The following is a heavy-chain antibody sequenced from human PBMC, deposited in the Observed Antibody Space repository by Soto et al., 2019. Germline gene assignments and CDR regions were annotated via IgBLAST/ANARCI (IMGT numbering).Heavy chain of an antibody. CDR2: IIPSFGTA. J-gene: IGHJ6*02. V-gene: IGHV1-69*01. D-gene: IGHD2-21*02. CDR3: SSPLPYWCGDCTYFFGIEV. CDR1: GGTFSSYA. Sequence: QVQLVQSGAEVKKPGSSVKVSCKASGGTFSSYAISWVRQAPGQGLEWMGGIIPSFGTANYAQKFQGRVTVTADESPSAAYMELSSLRSEDTDVYYCSSPLPYWCGDCTYFFGIEVLGQGTNVTVSS.